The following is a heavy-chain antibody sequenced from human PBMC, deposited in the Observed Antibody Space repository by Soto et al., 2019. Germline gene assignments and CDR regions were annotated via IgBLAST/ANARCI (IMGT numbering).Heavy chain of an antibody. CDR3: AKGSIEYSAAVDN. D-gene: IGHD5-12*01. CDR1: GCSFSAYA. V-gene: IGHV3-23*01. CDR2: ISARGGRS. J-gene: IGHJ4*02. Sequence: DVQLLESGGGLVQPGGSLRLSCAASGCSFSAYAMVWVRQAPGKGLEWVAVISARGGRSYFSVSVKGRFTLSRDNSKNVLSLEMNSLRAEDTAIYFCAKGSIEYSAAVDNWGQGTLVVVSS.